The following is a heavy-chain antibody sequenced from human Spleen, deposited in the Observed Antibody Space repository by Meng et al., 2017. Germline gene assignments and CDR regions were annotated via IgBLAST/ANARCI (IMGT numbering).Heavy chain of an antibody. Sequence: GESLKISCTASGFTFGEYAMSWFRQAPGRGLEWVGFIRSKTYGGTAEYAVSVKGRFTISRDDSKSIAYLQMNSLKTEDTAVYYCTLTRGYSYGLDYWGQGTLVTVSS. D-gene: IGHD5-18*01. J-gene: IGHJ4*02. V-gene: IGHV3-49*03. CDR2: IRSKTYGGTA. CDR1: GFTFGEYA. CDR3: TLTRGYSYGLDY.